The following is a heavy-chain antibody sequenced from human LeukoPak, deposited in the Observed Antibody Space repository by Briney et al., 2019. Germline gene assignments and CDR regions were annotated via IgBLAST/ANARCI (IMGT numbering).Heavy chain of an antibody. J-gene: IGHJ5*02. D-gene: IGHD3-10*01. V-gene: IGHV3-23*01. CDR1: GFTFTSFP. CDR3: AKTWFGDLEIRFDP. Sequence: PGGSLRLSCAASGFTFTSFPMSWVRRAPGKGLEYLSLIGADGVTTYYADSVKGRFIISRDNSNNTLYLQMNSLRAGDTAVYYCAKTWFGDLEIRFDPWGQGTLVTVSS. CDR2: IGADGVTT.